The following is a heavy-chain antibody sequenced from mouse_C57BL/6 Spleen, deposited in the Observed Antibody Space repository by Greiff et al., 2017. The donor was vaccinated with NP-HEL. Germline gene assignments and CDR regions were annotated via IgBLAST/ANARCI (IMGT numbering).Heavy chain of an antibody. CDR3: ARAHDGYYFDY. D-gene: IGHD2-3*01. CDR2: INYDGSST. CDR1: GFTFSDYY. J-gene: IGHJ2*01. V-gene: IGHV5-16*01. Sequence: EVKLMESEGGLVQPGRSMKLSCTASGFTFSDYYMAWVRQVPEKGLEWVANINYDGSSTYYLDSLKSRFIISRDNAKNILYLQMSSLKSEDTATYYCARAHDGYYFDYWGHGTTLTVSS.